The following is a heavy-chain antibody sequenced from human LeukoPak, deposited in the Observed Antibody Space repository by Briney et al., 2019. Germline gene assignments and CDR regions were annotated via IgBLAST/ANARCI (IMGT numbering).Heavy chain of an antibody. CDR3: AKSNGCGLVDI. Sequence: PSETLSLTCAVYVGSFSGYYWSWIRQPPGKGLEWIGEIHHSGSTNYNPSLKSRVTISLDTSRNQFSLKLNSVTAADTAVYYCAKSNGCGLVDIWGQGTMVTVSS. CDR1: VGSFSGYY. V-gene: IGHV4-34*01. J-gene: IGHJ3*02. D-gene: IGHD2-21*01. CDR2: IHHSGST.